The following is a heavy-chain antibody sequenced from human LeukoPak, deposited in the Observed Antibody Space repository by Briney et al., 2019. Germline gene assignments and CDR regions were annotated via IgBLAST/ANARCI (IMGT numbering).Heavy chain of an antibody. Sequence: GGSLRLSCAASGFTFSSYEMNWVRQAPGKGLEWVSYISSSGSTIYYADSVKGRFTISRDNAKNSLYLQMNSLRAEDTAVYYCARLDIDAFDIWGLGTMVTVSS. V-gene: IGHV3-48*03. CDR1: GFTFSSYE. CDR2: ISSSGSTI. CDR3: ARLDIDAFDI. D-gene: IGHD2-15*01. J-gene: IGHJ3*02.